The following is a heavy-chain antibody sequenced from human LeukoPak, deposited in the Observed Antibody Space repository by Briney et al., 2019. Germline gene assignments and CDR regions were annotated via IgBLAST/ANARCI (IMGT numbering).Heavy chain of an antibody. J-gene: IGHJ4*02. Sequence: SVKVSCKASGGTFSSYAISWVRQAPGQGLEWMGGIIPIFGTANYAQKFQGRVTITADESTSTAYMELSSLRSEDTAVYYCARPAATYSAAFNYWGQGTLVTVSS. D-gene: IGHD2-2*01. CDR2: IIPIFGTA. CDR3: ARPAATYSAAFNY. CDR1: GGTFSSYA. V-gene: IGHV1-69*13.